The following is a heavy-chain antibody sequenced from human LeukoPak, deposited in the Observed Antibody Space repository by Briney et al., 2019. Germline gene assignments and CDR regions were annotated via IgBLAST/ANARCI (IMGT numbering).Heavy chain of an antibody. CDR3: ARVVRSYYYDRINWFDP. CDR2: MNPNSGNT. Sequence: ASVKVSCKASGYTFTSYDINWVRQATGQGLEWMGWMNPNSGNTGYAQKFQGRVTMTRNTSISTAYMELSSLRSEDTAVYYCARVVRSYYYDRINWFDPWGQGTLVTVSS. V-gene: IGHV1-8*01. J-gene: IGHJ5*02. CDR1: GYTFTSYD. D-gene: IGHD3-22*01.